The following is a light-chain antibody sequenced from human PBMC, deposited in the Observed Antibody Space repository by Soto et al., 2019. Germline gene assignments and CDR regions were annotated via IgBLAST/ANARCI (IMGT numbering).Light chain of an antibody. CDR2: GAA. CDR1: QSVSSNK. CDR3: QQYGSSPPELT. Sequence: SVLTQSPRTLSLSPGERATLSCWAIQSVSSNKLAWYQQKPGQAPRLLIYGAAGSATGIPDRFSGSGSGTDFTLTISRLEPEDFAVYYCQQYGSSPPELTFGGGTKVDIK. J-gene: IGKJ4*01. V-gene: IGKV3-20*01.